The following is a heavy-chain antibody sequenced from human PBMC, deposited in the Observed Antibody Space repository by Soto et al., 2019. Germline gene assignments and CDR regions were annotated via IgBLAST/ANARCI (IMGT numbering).Heavy chain of an antibody. J-gene: IGHJ4*02. Sequence: EVQLAECGGGMVQPGGSLRLSCVVSGFTFSSYDMHWVRQAPGKGLEYVSSISSNGGTTYYGNSVKGRFTISRDNSKNTLYLQMGSLRAEDMAVYYCVRRVSGNYDYWGQGTLVTVSS. V-gene: IGHV3-64*01. CDR3: VRRVSGNYDY. D-gene: IGHD1-7*01. CDR1: GFTFSSYD. CDR2: ISSNGGTT.